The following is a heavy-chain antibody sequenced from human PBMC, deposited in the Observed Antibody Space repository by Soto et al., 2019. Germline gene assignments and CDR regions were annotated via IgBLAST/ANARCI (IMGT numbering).Heavy chain of an antibody. CDR3: ARHLARRYCSTTFCPDFEY. J-gene: IGHJ4*02. D-gene: IGHD2-2*01. CDR2: ISFDGSNK. CDR1: GFTFSTYA. Sequence: GGSLRLSCAASGFTFSTYAMHWVRQAPGKGLEWVTLISFDGSNKYYADSVKGRFTISRDNSKNTVYLQMNSLRPEDTAVYYCARHLARRYCSTTFCPDFEYWGQGTQGT. V-gene: IGHV3-30-3*01.